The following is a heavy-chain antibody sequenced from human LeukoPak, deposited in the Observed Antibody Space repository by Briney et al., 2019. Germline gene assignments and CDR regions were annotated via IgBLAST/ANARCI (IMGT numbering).Heavy chain of an antibody. V-gene: IGHV4-4*02. J-gene: IGHJ4*02. CDR3: ARAKSGYSSSAADY. D-gene: IGHD6-19*01. CDR2: IYHSGST. Sequence: PSETLSFTCAVSGGSISSSNWWSWVRQPPGKGLEWIGEIYHSGSTNYNPSLKSRVTISVDKSKNQFSLKLSSVTAAGTAVYYCARAKSGYSSSAADYWGQGTLVTVSS. CDR1: GGSISSSNW.